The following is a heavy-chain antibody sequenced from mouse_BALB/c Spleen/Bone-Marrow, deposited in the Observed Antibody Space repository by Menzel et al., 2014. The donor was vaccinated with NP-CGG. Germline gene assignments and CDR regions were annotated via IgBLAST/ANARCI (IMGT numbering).Heavy chain of an antibody. J-gene: IGHJ4*01. CDR2: IYPGSGST. CDR3: TRYYGYYAMDY. V-gene: IGHV1S22*01. Sequence: LQQSGSELVRPGASVKLSCKASGYTFTSYWMHWVKQRPGQGLEWIGNIYPGSGSTNYDEKFKSKATLTVDTSSSTAYMQLSSLTSEDSAVYHCTRYYGYYAMDYWGQGTSVTVSS. D-gene: IGHD1-2*01. CDR1: GYTFTSYW.